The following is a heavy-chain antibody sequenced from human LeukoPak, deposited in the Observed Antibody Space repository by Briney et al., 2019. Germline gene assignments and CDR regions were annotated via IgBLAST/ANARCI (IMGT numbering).Heavy chain of an antibody. CDR2: INPNSGGT. D-gene: IGHD1-26*01. CDR3: ANSLLWELRPFDI. V-gene: IGHV1-2*02. J-gene: IGHJ3*02. Sequence: EASVKVSCKASGYTFACYYMHWVRQAPGQGLEWMGWINPNSGGTNYAQKFQGRVTMTRDTSISTAYMELSRLRSDDTAVYYCANSLLWELRPFDIWGQGTMVTVSS. CDR1: GYTFACYY.